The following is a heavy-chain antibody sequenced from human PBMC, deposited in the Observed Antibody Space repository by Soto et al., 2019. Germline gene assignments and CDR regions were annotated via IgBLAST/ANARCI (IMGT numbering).Heavy chain of an antibody. V-gene: IGHV1-24*01. J-gene: IGHJ6*02. CDR3: ATAEVASLRSLLVVPAAMVPGVDYYYYGMDV. Sequence: ASVKVSCKVSGYTLTELSMHWVRQAPGKGLEWMGGFDPEDGETIYAQKFQGRVTMTEDTSTDTAYMELSSLRSEDTAVYYCATAEVASLRSLLVVPAAMVPGVDYYYYGMDVWGQGTTVTVSS. CDR1: GYTLTELS. D-gene: IGHD2-2*01. CDR2: FDPEDGET.